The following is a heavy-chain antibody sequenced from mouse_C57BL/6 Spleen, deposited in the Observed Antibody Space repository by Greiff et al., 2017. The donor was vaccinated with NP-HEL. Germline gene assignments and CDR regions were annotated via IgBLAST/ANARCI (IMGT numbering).Heavy chain of an antibody. Sequence: EVKLVESEGGLVQPGRSMKLSCTASGFTFSDYYMAWVRQVPEKGLEWVANINYDGSSTYYLDSLKSRFIISRDNAKNILYLQMSSLKSEDTATYYCARGRAFAYWGQGTLVTVSA. CDR3: ARGRAFAY. CDR2: INYDGSST. D-gene: IGHD3-1*01. CDR1: GFTFSDYY. V-gene: IGHV5-16*01. J-gene: IGHJ3*01.